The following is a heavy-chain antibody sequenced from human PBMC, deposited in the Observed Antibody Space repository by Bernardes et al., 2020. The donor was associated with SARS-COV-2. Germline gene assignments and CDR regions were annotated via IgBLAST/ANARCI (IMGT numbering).Heavy chain of an antibody. CDR2: IYYSGST. J-gene: IGHJ6*02. D-gene: IGHD1-20*01. Sequence: SETLSLTCTVSGGSISSYYWSWIRQPPGKGLEWIGYIYYSGSTNYNPSLKSRVTISVDTSKNQFSLKLSSVTAADTAVYYCARHINSWYYYGMDVWGQGTTVTVSS. V-gene: IGHV4-59*08. CDR3: ARHINSWYYYGMDV. CDR1: GGSISSYY.